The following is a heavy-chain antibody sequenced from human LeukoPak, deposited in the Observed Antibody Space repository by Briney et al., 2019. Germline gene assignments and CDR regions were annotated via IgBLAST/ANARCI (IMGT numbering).Heavy chain of an antibody. D-gene: IGHD2-15*01. J-gene: IGHJ4*02. CDR3: ARGYFSDGSCVIDY. CDR1: GFTFSSYD. Sequence: GGSLRLSCAASGFTFSSYDMHWVRQATGKGLEWVSAIGTAGDTYYPGSVKGRFTISRENAKNSLYLQMNSLRAGDTAVYYCARGYFSDGSCVIDYWGQGTLVTVSS. CDR2: IGTAGDT. V-gene: IGHV3-13*01.